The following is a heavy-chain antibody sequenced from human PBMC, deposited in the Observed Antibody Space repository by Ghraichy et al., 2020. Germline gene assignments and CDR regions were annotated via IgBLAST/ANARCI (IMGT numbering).Heavy chain of an antibody. V-gene: IGHV4-34*01. D-gene: IGHD3-10*01. CDR3: ARGRILGGSYGSGSSY. Sequence: SETLSLTCAVYGGSFSGYYWSWIRQPPGKGLEWIGEINHSGSTNYNPSLKSRVTISVDTSKNQFSLKLSSVTAADTAVYYCARGRILGGSYGSGSSYWGQGTLVTVSS. CDR2: INHSGST. CDR1: GGSFSGYY. J-gene: IGHJ4*02.